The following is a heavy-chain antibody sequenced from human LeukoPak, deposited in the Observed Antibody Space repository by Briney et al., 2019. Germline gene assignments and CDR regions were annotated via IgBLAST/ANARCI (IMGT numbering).Heavy chain of an antibody. Sequence: GGSLRLSCAASGFTFSSYSMNWVRQAPGKGLEWVSSISSSSSYIYYADSVKGRFTISRDNAKNSLYLQMNSLGAEDTAVYYCARDEGYCSGGSCYSGYFDLWGRGTLVTVSS. V-gene: IGHV3-21*01. CDR3: ARDEGYCSGGSCYSGYFDL. CDR2: ISSSSSYI. J-gene: IGHJ2*01. D-gene: IGHD2-15*01. CDR1: GFTFSSYS.